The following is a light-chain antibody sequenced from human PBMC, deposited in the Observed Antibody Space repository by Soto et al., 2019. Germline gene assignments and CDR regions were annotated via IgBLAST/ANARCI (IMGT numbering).Light chain of an antibody. V-gene: IGKV1-12*01. CDR1: QDLDRW. J-gene: IGKJ4*01. Sequence: DIHMTQTPSFLYASVQDKDATAVRASQDLDRWLAWYQQKPGEAPKVLIFAASSLQSGLPSRFSGGGSGTDFSLTISSLQPEDFATYYCKQSRSFPLTFGGGTKVDIK. CDR3: KQSRSFPLT. CDR2: AAS.